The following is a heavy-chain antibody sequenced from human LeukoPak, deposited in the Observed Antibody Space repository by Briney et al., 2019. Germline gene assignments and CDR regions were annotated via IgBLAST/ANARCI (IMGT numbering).Heavy chain of an antibody. Sequence: SETLSLTCTVSGGSISSYYWSWIRQPPGKGLEWIGYIYTSGSTNYNPSLKSRVTISVDTSKDQFSLKLSSVTAADTAVYYCARDEGGDEPIDYWGQGTLVTVSS. V-gene: IGHV4-4*09. CDR1: GGSISSYY. CDR3: ARDEGGDEPIDY. D-gene: IGHD3-16*01. CDR2: IYTSGST. J-gene: IGHJ4*02.